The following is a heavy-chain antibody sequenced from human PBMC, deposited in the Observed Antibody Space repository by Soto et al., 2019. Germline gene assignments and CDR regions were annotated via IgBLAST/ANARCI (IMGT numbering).Heavy chain of an antibody. Sequence: QVQLVESGGGVVQPGRSLRLSCAASGFTFSSYGMHWVRQAPGKGLEWVAVIWYDGSNKYYPDSVKGRVTISRDNSKNTLYLQMNSLRAEDTAVYYCAREYCGGDCYFDYWGQGTLVTVSS. J-gene: IGHJ4*02. V-gene: IGHV3-33*01. CDR2: IWYDGSNK. D-gene: IGHD2-21*01. CDR1: GFTFSSYG. CDR3: AREYCGGDCYFDY.